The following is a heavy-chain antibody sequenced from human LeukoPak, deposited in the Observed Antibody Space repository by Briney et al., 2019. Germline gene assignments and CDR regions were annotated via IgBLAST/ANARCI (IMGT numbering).Heavy chain of an antibody. D-gene: IGHD3-9*01. J-gene: IGHJ4*02. CDR3: ARALYYDFLTGYQTHTYYFDH. V-gene: IGHV3-33*01. CDR1: GFTFSSYG. CDR2: IWYDESNK. Sequence: QPGRSLRLSCAASGFTFSSYGMHWVRQAPGKGLEWVAVIWYDESNKYYADSVKGRFTISRDNARNSLYLQMSSLRAEDTAVYYCARALYYDFLTGYQTHTYYFDHWGQGTLVTVSS.